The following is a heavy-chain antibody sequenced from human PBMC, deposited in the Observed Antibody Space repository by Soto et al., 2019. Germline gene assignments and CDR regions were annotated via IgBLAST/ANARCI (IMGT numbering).Heavy chain of an antibody. D-gene: IGHD5-18*01. Sequence: PGGSLRLSCAASGFTFDDYAMHWVRQAPGKGLEWVSGISWNSGSIGYADSVKGRFTISRDNAKNSLYLQMNSLRAEDTALYYCAKDMGGMQLWTTPYYYYGMDVWGQGTTVTVSS. V-gene: IGHV3-9*01. CDR3: AKDMGGMQLWTTPYYYYGMDV. CDR1: GFTFDDYA. J-gene: IGHJ6*02. CDR2: ISWNSGSI.